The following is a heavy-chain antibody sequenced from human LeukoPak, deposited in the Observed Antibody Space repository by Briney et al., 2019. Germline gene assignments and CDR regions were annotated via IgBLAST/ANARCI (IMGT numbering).Heavy chain of an antibody. Sequence: GGSLRLSCAASGFTFSSYAMSWVRQAPGKGLEWVSAISGSGGSTYYADSVKGRFTISRDNSKNSLYLQMNSLRAEDTAVYYCASRGSVTGTTSAFDIWGQGTMVTVSS. CDR3: ASRGSVTGTTSAFDI. J-gene: IGHJ3*02. D-gene: IGHD1-7*01. CDR2: ISGSGGST. V-gene: IGHV3-23*01. CDR1: GFTFSSYA.